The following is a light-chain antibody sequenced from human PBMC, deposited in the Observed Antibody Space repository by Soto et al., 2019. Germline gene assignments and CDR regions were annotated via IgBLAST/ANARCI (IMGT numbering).Light chain of an antibody. J-gene: IGLJ1*01. CDR2: DVS. CDR1: KSDVGDYRS. CDR3: SSYTSTSTQV. Sequence: QSVLTQTASVSGAPGQSIPISCTGTKSDVGDYRSVSWYQQHPGKAPKLVIYDVSNRPSGVSYRFSGSKSGNTASLTISGLQAEDEADYYCSSYTSTSTQVFGTGTKVTVL. V-gene: IGLV2-14*03.